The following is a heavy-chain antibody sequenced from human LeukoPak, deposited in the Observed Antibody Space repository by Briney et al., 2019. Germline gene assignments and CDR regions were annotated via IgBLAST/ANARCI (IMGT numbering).Heavy chain of an antibody. D-gene: IGHD3-3*01. CDR2: ISGSGGST. CDR1: GFTFSSYA. V-gene: IGHV3-23*01. Sequence: GGSLRLSCAASGFTFSSYAMSWVRQAPGKGLEWVSAISGSGGSTYYADSVKGRFTISRDNSKNTLYLQMNSLRAEDTAVYYCAKDQATIFGVVIISYFDYRGQGTLVTVSS. J-gene: IGHJ4*02. CDR3: AKDQATIFGVVIISYFDY.